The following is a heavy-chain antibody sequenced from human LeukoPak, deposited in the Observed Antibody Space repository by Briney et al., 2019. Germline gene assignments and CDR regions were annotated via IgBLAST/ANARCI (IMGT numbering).Heavy chain of an antibody. CDR2: ISSSGSTI. CDR3: ASVVVVAATQGDY. D-gene: IGHD2-15*01. CDR1: GFTFSDYY. V-gene: IGHV3-11*01. Sequence: GGSLRLSCAASGFTFSDYYMSWIRQAPGKGLEWVSYISSSGSTIYYADSVKGRFTISRDNAKNSLYLQMNSLRAEDTAVYYCASVVVVAATQGDYWGQGTLVTVSS. J-gene: IGHJ4*02.